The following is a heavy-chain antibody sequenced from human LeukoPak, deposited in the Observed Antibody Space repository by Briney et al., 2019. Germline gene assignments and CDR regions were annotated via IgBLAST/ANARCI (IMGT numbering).Heavy chain of an antibody. CDR2: ISPGGGTT. V-gene: IGHV3-23*01. D-gene: IGHD6-19*01. Sequence: PGGSLRLSCAVSGFAFGSEAMSWVRQSPARGLEWVASISPGGGTTYYADYVKGRFTISRDNSKNTLYLQMNSLRAEDTAVYYCARGGIAVAGTSPVIDYWGQGTLVTVSS. CDR3: ARGGIAVAGTSPVIDY. CDR1: GFAFGSEA. J-gene: IGHJ4*02.